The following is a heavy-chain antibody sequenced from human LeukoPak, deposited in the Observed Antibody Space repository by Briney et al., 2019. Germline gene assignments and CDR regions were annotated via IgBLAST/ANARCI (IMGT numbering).Heavy chain of an antibody. CDR1: GFTFSSYA. V-gene: IGHV3-64*04. Sequence: PGGSLRLSCAASGFTFSSYAMHWVRQAPGKGLEYVSAISSNGGSTYYADSVKGRFTISRDNSKNTLYLQMNSLRAEDTAVYYCARSDHYYDSSGYYLLPFDYWGQGTLVTVSS. CDR2: ISSNGGST. J-gene: IGHJ4*02. CDR3: ARSDHYYDSSGYYLLPFDY. D-gene: IGHD3-22*01.